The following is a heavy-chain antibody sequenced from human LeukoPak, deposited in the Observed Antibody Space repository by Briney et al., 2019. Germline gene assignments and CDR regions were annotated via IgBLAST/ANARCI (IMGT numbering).Heavy chain of an antibody. V-gene: IGHV3-23*01. CDR2: ISGSGVSI. D-gene: IGHD6-13*01. CDR1: GFNFSKYG. Sequence: GGSLRLSCAASGFNFSKYGMNWVRQAPGKGLEWVSAISGSGVSIYYADSVKGRFTISRDNAKNSLDLQMNSLKAEDTAVYYCATPAAGPGAEYSQYWGQGTLVIVSS. J-gene: IGHJ1*01. CDR3: ATPAAGPGAEYSQY.